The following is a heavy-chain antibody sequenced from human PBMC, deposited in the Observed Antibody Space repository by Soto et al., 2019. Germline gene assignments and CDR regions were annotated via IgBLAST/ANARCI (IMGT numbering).Heavy chain of an antibody. CDR2: ISGSGDIT. Sequence: EVQLLESGGGLVQPGGSLRLSCAVSGFSFSNSAMTWVRQAPGKGLEWVSGISGSGDITYNTDSVKGRFAISRDTSKNVVYLQMRSLRAEDTAVYYCAKVPQWVLRYHEWFFDYWGQGTLVTVSS. D-gene: IGHD3-9*01. CDR3: AKVPQWVLRYHEWFFDY. J-gene: IGHJ4*02. CDR1: GFSFSNSA. V-gene: IGHV3-23*01.